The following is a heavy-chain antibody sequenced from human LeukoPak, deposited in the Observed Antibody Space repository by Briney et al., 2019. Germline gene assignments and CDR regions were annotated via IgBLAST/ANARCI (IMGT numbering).Heavy chain of an antibody. J-gene: IGHJ6*03. CDR1: GYTFTSYG. CDR2: ISAYNGNT. D-gene: IGHD6-13*01. Sequence: ASVKVSCKASGYTFTSYGISWVRQAPGQGLEWMGWISAYNGNTNYAQKLQGRVTMTTDTSTSTAYMELRSLRSDDTAVYYCARTELAGTKSSGQYYYYYYYMDVWGKGTTVTISS. CDR3: ARTELAGTKSSGQYYYYYYYMDV. V-gene: IGHV1-18*01.